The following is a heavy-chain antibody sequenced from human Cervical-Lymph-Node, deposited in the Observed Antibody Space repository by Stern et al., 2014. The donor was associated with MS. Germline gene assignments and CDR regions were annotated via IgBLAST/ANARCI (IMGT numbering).Heavy chain of an antibody. V-gene: IGHV3-21*01. Sequence: VQLVESGGGLVKPGGSLRLSCAASGFTFSSYSMNWVRQAPGKGLEWVSSISSSSSYIYYADSVKGRFTISRDNAKNSLYLQMNSLRAEDTAVYYCARDDDMEHYFDYWGQGTLVTVSS. J-gene: IGHJ4*02. D-gene: IGHD1-1*01. CDR1: GFTFSSYS. CDR2: ISSSSSYI. CDR3: ARDDDMEHYFDY.